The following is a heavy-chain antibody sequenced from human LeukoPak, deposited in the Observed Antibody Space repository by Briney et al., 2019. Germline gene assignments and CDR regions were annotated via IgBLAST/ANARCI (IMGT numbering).Heavy chain of an antibody. V-gene: IGHV4-59*01. D-gene: IGHD3-22*01. CDR2: IYYSGST. CDR3: ARGGYYDSRGYYYYFDY. Sequence: SETLSLTCTVSGGSISSYYWSWIRQPPGKGLEWIGYIYYSGSTNYNPSLKSRVTISVDTSKNQFSLKLSSVTAADTAVYYCARGGYYDSRGYYYYFDYWGQGTLVTVSS. CDR1: GGSISSYY. J-gene: IGHJ4*02.